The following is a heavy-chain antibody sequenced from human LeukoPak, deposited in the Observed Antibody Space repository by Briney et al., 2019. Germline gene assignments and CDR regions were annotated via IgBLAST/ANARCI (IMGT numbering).Heavy chain of an antibody. D-gene: IGHD3-22*01. Sequence: GSSVKVSCKASGGTFSSYAISWVRQAPGQGLEWMGGIIPIFGTANYAQKFQGRVTITTDESTSTAYMELSSLRSEDTAVYYCARGGRLAMIECPHYWGQGTLVIVSS. J-gene: IGHJ4*02. CDR3: ARGGRLAMIECPHY. CDR1: GGTFSSYA. V-gene: IGHV1-69*05. CDR2: IIPIFGTA.